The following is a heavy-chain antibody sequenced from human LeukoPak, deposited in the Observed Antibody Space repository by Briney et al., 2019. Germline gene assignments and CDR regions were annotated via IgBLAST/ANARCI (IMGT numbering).Heavy chain of an antibody. Sequence: PGGSLRLSCAASALPPSNYAMSWVRQAPGKGLEWVSSISDGGWTAYTDSVKGRFFISRETATNTLYLQMNSLRVEDTAVHYCAKECDYGNTSHMPCYWGQGTLVAVSS. D-gene: IGHD4-17*01. J-gene: IGHJ4*02. V-gene: IGHV3-23*01. CDR3: AKECDYGNTSHMPCY. CDR1: ALPPSNYA. CDR2: ISDGGWT.